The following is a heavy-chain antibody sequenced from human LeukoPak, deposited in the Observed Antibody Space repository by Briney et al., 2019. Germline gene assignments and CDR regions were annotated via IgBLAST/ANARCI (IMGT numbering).Heavy chain of an antibody. Sequence: SETLSLTCTASGYSISSGYYWGWIRQSPGKGLEWIGSIYHSGSTYYNPSLTSRVTISVDTSENQFSLKVGSVTAADTAVYYCARAHHCHSGTCHPPGEAFDIWGQGTMVTVSS. V-gene: IGHV4-38-2*02. D-gene: IGHD2/OR15-2a*01. CDR1: GYSISSGYY. CDR3: ARAHHCHSGTCHPPGEAFDI. CDR2: IYHSGST. J-gene: IGHJ3*02.